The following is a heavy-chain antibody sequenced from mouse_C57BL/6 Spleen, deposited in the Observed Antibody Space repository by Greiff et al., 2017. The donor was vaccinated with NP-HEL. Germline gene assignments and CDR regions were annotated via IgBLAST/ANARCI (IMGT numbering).Heavy chain of an antibody. CDR1: GFTFSDYG. Sequence: EVQRVESGGGLVKPGGSLKLSCAASGFTFSDYGMHWVRQAPEKGLEWVAYISIGSSTIDYADTVKGRFTISRDNAKNTLFLQKTRLKSEDTAMYYCARGMTVVATDWYFDVWGTGTTVTVSS. CDR3: ARGMTVVATDWYFDV. CDR2: ISIGSSTI. V-gene: IGHV5-17*01. D-gene: IGHD1-1*01. J-gene: IGHJ1*03.